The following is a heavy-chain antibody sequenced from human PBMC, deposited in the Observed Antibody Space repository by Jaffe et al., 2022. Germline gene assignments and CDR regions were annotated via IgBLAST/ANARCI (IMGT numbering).Heavy chain of an antibody. CDR2: IYHSGST. CDR3: ARDQGGEGSGWYREYFQH. J-gene: IGHJ1*01. V-gene: IGHV4-4*02. CDR1: GGSISSSNW. Sequence: QVQLQESGPGLVKPSGTLSLTCAVSGGSISSSNWWSWVRQPPGKGLEWIGEIYHSGSTNYNPSLKSRVTISVDKSKNQFSLKLSSVTAADTAVYYCARDQGGEGSGWYREYFQHWGQGTLVTVSS. D-gene: IGHD6-19*01.